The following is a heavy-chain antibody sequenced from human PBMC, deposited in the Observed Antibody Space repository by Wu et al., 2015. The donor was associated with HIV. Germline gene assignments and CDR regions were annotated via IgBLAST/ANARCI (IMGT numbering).Heavy chain of an antibody. V-gene: IGHV1-69*08. CDR3: ARSMASWSRWGLRLEGAFDI. CDR2: IIPLYGTT. J-gene: IGHJ3*02. D-gene: IGHD6-19*01. CDR1: GGTFTNYG. Sequence: QVQMVQSGAEVRQPGSSVKVSCKASGGTFTNYGINWVRRAPGAGLEWLGTIIPLYGTTKYAQKFLGRIMISADTSTTTSSLELSSLRSEDTAIYYCARSMASWSRWGLRLEGAFDIWGQGTMVTVSS.